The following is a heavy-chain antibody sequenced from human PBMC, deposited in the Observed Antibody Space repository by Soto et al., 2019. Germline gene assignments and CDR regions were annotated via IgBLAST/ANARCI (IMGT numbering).Heavy chain of an antibody. CDR3: AKDLLGYCSSTSCSAEYFQH. CDR1: GFTFSSYA. CDR2: ISGSGGST. V-gene: IGHV3-23*01. Sequence: PGGSLILSCAASGFTFSSYAVSWVRQAPGKGLEWVSAISGSGGSTYYADSVKGRFTISRDNSKNTLYLQMNSLRAEDTAVYYCAKDLLGYCSSTSCSAEYFQHWGQGTLVTVSS. J-gene: IGHJ1*01. D-gene: IGHD2-2*03.